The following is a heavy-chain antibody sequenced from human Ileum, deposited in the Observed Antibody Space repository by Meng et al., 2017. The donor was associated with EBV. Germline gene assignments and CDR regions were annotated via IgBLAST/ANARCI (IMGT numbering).Heavy chain of an antibody. J-gene: IGHJ2*01. CDR3: ARGYYDSSGYGYWYFDL. Sequence: QVQLQGSGPGLVKPSKTRSLTCTVSGVSISSGDYYWSWIRQPPGKGLEWIGYIYYSGSTYYNPSLKSRVTISVDTSKNQFSLKLSSVTAADTAVYYCARGYYDSSGYGYWYFDLWGRGTLVTVSS. D-gene: IGHD3-22*01. CDR1: GVSISSGDYY. V-gene: IGHV4-30-4*01. CDR2: IYYSGST.